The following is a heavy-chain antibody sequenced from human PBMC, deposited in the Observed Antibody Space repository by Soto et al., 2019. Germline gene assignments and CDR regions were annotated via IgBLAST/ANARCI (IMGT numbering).Heavy chain of an antibody. Sequence: SETLSLTCTVSGGSISSYYWSWIRQPPGKGLEWIGYIYYSGSTYYNPSLKSRVTISVDTSKSQLSLTLSSVSAADTAVYYCARGPSGDKVDSWGQGTLVTSPQ. D-gene: IGHD7-27*01. CDR2: IYYSGST. CDR3: ARGPSGDKVDS. V-gene: IGHV4-59*08. CDR1: GGSISSYY. J-gene: IGHJ4*02.